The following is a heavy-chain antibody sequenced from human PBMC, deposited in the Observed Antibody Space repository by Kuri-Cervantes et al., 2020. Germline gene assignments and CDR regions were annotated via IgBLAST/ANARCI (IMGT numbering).Heavy chain of an antibody. CDR2: IYTSGST. V-gene: IGHV4-61*02. D-gene: IGHD2-2*01. CDR3: ARAYCSSTSCWLDP. J-gene: IGHJ5*02. CDR1: GGSISSGSYY. Sequence: SETLSLTCTVSGGSISSGSYYWSWIRQPAGKGLEWIGRIYTSGSTNYNPSLKSRVTISVDRSKNQFSLKLSSVTAADTAVYYCARAYCSSTSCWLDPWGQGTLVTVSS.